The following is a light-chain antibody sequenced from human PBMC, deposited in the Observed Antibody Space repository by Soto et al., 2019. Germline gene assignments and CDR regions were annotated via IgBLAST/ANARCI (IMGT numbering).Light chain of an antibody. J-gene: IGLJ3*02. Sequence: QSALTQPASVSGSPGQSITISCTGTNSDVGAYNYVSWFQQHPGKAPKLIIFEVTNRPSGVSHRFSGSKSANAASLTMSGRQTEDGGEYCCVWCGRASVLVFGGGTKLTVL. V-gene: IGLV2-14*01. CDR2: EVT. CDR1: NSDVGAYNY. CDR3: VWCGRASVLV.